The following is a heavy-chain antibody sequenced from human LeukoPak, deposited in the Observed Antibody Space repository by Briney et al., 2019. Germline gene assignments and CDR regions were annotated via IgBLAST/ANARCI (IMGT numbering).Heavy chain of an antibody. V-gene: IGHV4-39*07. J-gene: IGHJ6*03. Sequence: SETLSLTCTVSGGSISSYYWGWIRQPPGKGLEWIGSIYYSGSTYYNPSLKSRVTISVDTSKNQFSLKLSSVTAADTAVYYCARLVSGSTKEYYYYYYMDVWGKGTTVTVSS. CDR2: IYYSGST. D-gene: IGHD5-12*01. CDR3: ARLVSGSTKEYYYYYYMDV. CDR1: GGSISSYY.